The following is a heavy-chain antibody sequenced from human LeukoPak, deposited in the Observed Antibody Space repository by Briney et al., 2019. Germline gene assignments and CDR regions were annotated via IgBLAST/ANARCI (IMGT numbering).Heavy chain of an antibody. CDR1: GYTFTNYD. CDR2: ISSYTGNT. Sequence: ASVKVSCKTSGYTFTNYDINWVRQAPGQGLEWMGWISSYTGNTNYAQKVQGRVTVTTDTSTSTAYMELRSLRSDDAAVYYCAREYDFWSGSGYWGQGTLVTVSS. V-gene: IGHV1-18*01. J-gene: IGHJ4*02. CDR3: AREYDFWSGSGY. D-gene: IGHD3-3*01.